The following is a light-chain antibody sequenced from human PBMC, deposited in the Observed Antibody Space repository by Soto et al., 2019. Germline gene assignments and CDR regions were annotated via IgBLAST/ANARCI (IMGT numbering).Light chain of an antibody. CDR3: QQSAITPPYT. V-gene: IGKV1-39*01. J-gene: IGKJ2*01. CDR1: QTIGRS. CDR2: GTS. Sequence: DIQLTQSPSSLSASIGDRVTITCRASQTIGRSLNWYQHKPGTAPKLLIYGTSILQSGVPSRFSGSGSETYFTLSISRLQPDDIGTYDCQQSAITPPYTFGQGTRLEI.